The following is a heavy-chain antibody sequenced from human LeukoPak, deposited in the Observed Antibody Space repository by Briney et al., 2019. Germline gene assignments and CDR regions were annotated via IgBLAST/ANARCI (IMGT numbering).Heavy chain of an antibody. CDR1: GFTFSSYG. Sequence: GGSLRLSCAASGFTFSSYGMHWVRQAPGKGLEWVAFIRYDGSNKYYEDSVKGRFTISRDNSKNTLYLQMNSLRSEDTAVYYCARGYCGGDCYSAEYFQHWGQGTLVAVSS. CDR2: IRYDGSNK. D-gene: IGHD2-21*01. CDR3: ARGYCGGDCYSAEYFQH. V-gene: IGHV3-30*02. J-gene: IGHJ1*01.